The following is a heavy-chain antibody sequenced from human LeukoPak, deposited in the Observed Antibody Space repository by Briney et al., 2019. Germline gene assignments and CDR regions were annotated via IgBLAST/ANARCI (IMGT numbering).Heavy chain of an antibody. CDR1: GGSISSYY. CDR2: IFYSGST. V-gene: IGHV4-59*01. CDR3: ARGINWGSSRRGRAGTAYFDL. D-gene: IGHD7-27*01. Sequence: SETLSLTCTVSGGSISSYYWSWIRQPPGKGLEWIGYIFYSGSTNYNPSLKSRVTTAVDTSKNQFSLKLSSVTAADTAVYYCARGINWGSSRRGRAGTAYFDLWGRGTLVTVSS. J-gene: IGHJ2*01.